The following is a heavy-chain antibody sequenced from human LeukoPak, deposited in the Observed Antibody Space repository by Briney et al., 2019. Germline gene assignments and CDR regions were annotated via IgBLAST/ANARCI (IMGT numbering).Heavy chain of an antibody. CDR3: ARLVAAAGSFDY. Sequence: SETLSLTCTVSGGSISSGGYYWSWIRLHPGKGLEWIGYIYYSGSTYYNPSLKSRVTISVDTSKNQFSLKLSSVTAADTAVCYCARLVAAAGSFDYWGQGTLVTVSS. CDR1: GGSISSGGYY. V-gene: IGHV4-31*03. J-gene: IGHJ4*02. CDR2: IYYSGST. D-gene: IGHD6-13*01.